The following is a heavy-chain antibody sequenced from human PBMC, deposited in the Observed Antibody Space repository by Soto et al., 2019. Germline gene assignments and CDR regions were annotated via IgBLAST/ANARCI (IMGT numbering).Heavy chain of an antibody. CDR2: IKSKIYGGTT. V-gene: IGHV3-15*07. CDR3: STDHPYYYDGSCYDH. J-gene: IGHJ4*02. Sequence: GGSLRLSCAASGFTFSNAWMNWVRQAPGKGLEWVGRIKSKIYGGTTDYTATVKGRFTISRDDLKNTVYLQMNSLKIEDTAVFYFSTDHPYYYDGSCYDHWGPGTLVTVSS. CDR1: GFTFSNAW. D-gene: IGHD3-22*01.